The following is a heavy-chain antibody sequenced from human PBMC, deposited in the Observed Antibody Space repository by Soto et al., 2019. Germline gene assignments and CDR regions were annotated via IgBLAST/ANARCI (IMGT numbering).Heavy chain of an antibody. CDR3: ARRFGEYVGWFDP. Sequence: QVQLQESGPGLVKPSQTLSLTCTVSGGSISNSGHYWSWIRQPPGKGLEWIGYIYYSGSTYYTPSLKSRVTISVDTSKHQFSLKLSSVTVADTAVYYCARRFGEYVGWFDPWGQGTLVTVSS. J-gene: IGHJ5*02. CDR1: GGSISNSGHY. CDR2: IYYSGST. D-gene: IGHD3-3*01. V-gene: IGHV4-31*03.